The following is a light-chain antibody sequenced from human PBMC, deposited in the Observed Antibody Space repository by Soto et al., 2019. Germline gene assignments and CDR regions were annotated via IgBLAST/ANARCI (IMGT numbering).Light chain of an antibody. CDR2: ANI. CDR1: SSNLGANYD. Sequence: QSVLTRPPSVSGAPGQRVTISCTGSSSNLGANYDVHWYQQLPGTAPKLLIYANINRASGVPDRFSGSKSGTSASLAITGLQAEDEADYYCQSYDNSLSVYVVFGGGTKLTVL. J-gene: IGLJ2*01. CDR3: QSYDNSLSVYVV. V-gene: IGLV1-40*01.